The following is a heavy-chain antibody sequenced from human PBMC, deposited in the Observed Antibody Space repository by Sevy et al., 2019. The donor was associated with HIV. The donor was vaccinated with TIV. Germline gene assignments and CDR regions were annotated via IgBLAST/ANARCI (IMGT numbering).Heavy chain of an antibody. CDR2: IKQDESEK. V-gene: IGHV3-7*01. CDR3: AREVGGFNWRPYYFDS. CDR1: GFRFTDYW. Sequence: GGSLRLSCAASGFRFTDYWMSWARQTPGKGLEWVATIKQDESEKYYVDSVKGRFVISRDNGKTSVSLQMNGLRVEDTALYYCAREVGGFNWRPYYFDSWGQGTLVTVSS. J-gene: IGHJ4*02. D-gene: IGHD3-16*01.